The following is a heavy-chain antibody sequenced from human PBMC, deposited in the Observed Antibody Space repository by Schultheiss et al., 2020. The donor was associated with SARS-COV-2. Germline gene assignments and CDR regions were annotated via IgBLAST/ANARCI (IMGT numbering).Heavy chain of an antibody. J-gene: IGHJ4*02. D-gene: IGHD2-15*01. Sequence: GGSLRLSCAASGFTFSSYDMHWVRQATGKGLEWVSAIGTAGDTYYPGSVKGRFTISRENAKNSLYLQMNSLRAGDTAVYYCARADCSGGSCYDYWGQGTLVTVS. CDR3: ARADCSGGSCYDY. CDR2: IGTAGDT. CDR1: GFTFSSYD. V-gene: IGHV3-13*01.